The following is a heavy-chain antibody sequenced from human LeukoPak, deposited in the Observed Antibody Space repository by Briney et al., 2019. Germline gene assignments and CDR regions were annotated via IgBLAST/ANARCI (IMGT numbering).Heavy chain of an antibody. J-gene: IGHJ4*02. CDR3: ARADSTTSFDY. CDR2: INHSGST. Sequence: SETLSLTCAVYGGSFSGYYWSWIRQPPGKGLEWIGEINHSGSTNYNPSLKSRVTISVDTSKNQFSLKLSSVTAADTAVYYCARADSTTSFDYWGQGTLVTASS. D-gene: IGHD1-1*01. V-gene: IGHV4-34*01. CDR1: GGSFSGYY.